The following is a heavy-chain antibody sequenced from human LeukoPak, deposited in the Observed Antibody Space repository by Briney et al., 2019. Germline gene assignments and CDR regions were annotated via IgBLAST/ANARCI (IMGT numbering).Heavy chain of an antibody. V-gene: IGHV3-7*03. J-gene: IGHJ6*02. Sequence: GGSLRLSCAASGFTFSSYWMNWARQAPGKGLEWVASINHSGNVNYYVDSVKGRFTISRDNAKNSLYLQMSSLRAEDTAVYFCARGGGLDVWGQGATVTVSS. CDR3: ARGGGLDV. CDR2: INHSGNVN. CDR1: GFTFSSYW. D-gene: IGHD3-16*01.